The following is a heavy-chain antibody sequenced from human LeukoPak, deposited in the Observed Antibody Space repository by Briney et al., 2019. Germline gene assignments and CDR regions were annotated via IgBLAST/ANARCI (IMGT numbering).Heavy chain of an antibody. CDR3: ARGHCSGGSCYDY. CDR1: GGTFSSYA. V-gene: IGHV1-69*01. CDR2: IIPIFGTA. D-gene: IGHD2-15*01. Sequence: SVKVSCKASGGTFSSYAISWVRPAPGQGLEWMGGIIPIFGTANYAQKFQGRVTITADESTSTAYMELSSLRSEDTAVYYCARGHCSGGSCYDYWGQGTLVTVSS. J-gene: IGHJ4*02.